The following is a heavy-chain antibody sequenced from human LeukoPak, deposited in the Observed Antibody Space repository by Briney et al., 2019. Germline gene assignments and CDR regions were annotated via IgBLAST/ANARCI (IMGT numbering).Heavy chain of an antibody. CDR1: GFNFNDYY. CDR2: IYSGGRT. CDR3: ARAGPSSSWHQFDY. J-gene: IGHJ4*02. Sequence: GGSLRLSCAASGFNFNDYYMSWVRQAPGKGLEWVSVIYSGGRTYYADSVKGRFTISRDNSKNTLYLQMNRLRAEDTAVYYCARAGPSSSWHQFDYWGQGTLVTVSS. V-gene: IGHV3-66*01. D-gene: IGHD6-13*01.